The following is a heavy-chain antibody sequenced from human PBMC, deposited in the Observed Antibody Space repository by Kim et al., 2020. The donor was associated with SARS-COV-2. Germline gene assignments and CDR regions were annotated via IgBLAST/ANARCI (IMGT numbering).Heavy chain of an antibody. CDR2: IYYSGST. V-gene: IGHV4-59*01. Sequence: SETLSLTCTVSGGSISSYYWSWIRQPPGKGLEWIGYIYYSGSTNYNPSLKSRVTISVDTSKNQFSLKLSSVTAADTAVYYCARDYDGDYEWPHYFDYWGQGTLVTVSS. D-gene: IGHD4-17*01. CDR3: ARDYDGDYEWPHYFDY. J-gene: IGHJ4*02. CDR1: GGSISSYY.